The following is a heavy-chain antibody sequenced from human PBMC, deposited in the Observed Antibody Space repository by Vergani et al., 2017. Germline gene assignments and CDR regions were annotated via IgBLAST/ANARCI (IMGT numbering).Heavy chain of an antibody. Sequence: QIQLQESGPGLVKPSETLYLTCSVSGYSISRGLYWAWLRQTPEKGLEWIGGMFHTGEASNSPSLQSRVAFSMDTSNNQCSLQLTSVTAADTAVYFCGVIMVRSPRPDNWFDSWGRGTLVTVSS. J-gene: IGHJ5*01. CDR3: GVIMVRSPRPDNWFDS. D-gene: IGHD3-10*01. CDR1: GYSISRGLY. V-gene: IGHV4-38-2*02. CDR2: MFHTGEA.